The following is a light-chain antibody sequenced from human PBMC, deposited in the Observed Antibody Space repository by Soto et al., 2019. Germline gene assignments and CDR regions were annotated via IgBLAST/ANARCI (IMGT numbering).Light chain of an antibody. CDR3: QQSWT. CDR1: QSVPRH. V-gene: IGKV3D-20*01. CDR2: DAF. Sequence: EIVLTQSPASLSLSPGERATVSCRASQSVPRHLAWYQQRPGLPPRLLIYDAFTRATGIPDRFSGSGSGTDFTLTISRLEPEDFAVYYCQQSWTFGQGTKVDIK. J-gene: IGKJ1*01.